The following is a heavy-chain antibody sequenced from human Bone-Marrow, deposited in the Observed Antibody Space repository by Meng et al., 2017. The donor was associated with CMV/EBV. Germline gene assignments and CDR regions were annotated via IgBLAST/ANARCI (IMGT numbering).Heavy chain of an antibody. D-gene: IGHD6-6*01. CDR2: MNPNSGNT. Sequence: ASVKVSCKASGYTFTSYGISWVRQAPGQGLEWMGWMNPNSGNTGYAQKFQGRVTMTRNTSISTAYMELSSLRSEDTAVYYCARVEYSSSSGRNRNYYYYYGMDVWGQGTTVTVSS. J-gene: IGHJ6*02. CDR3: ARVEYSSSSGRNRNYYYYYGMDV. V-gene: IGHV1-8*02. CDR1: GYTFTSYG.